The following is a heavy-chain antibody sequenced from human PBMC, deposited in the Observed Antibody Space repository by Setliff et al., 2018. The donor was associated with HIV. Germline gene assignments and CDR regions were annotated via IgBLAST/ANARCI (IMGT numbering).Heavy chain of an antibody. CDR1: GFTFSNYA. CDR2: ISGTGSST. J-gene: IGHJ4*02. Sequence: GGSLRLSCAASGFTFSNYAMNWVRQAPGKGLEWVSGISGTGSSTYYTDSVKGRFTISRDNSENTLYLQMNSLRAEDTAVYYCAKSHDYADRERHWGQGVLVTVSS. CDR3: AKSHDYADRERH. D-gene: IGHD4-17*01. V-gene: IGHV3-23*01.